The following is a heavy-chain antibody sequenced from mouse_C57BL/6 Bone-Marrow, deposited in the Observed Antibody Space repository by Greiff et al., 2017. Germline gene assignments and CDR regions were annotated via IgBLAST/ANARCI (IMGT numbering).Heavy chain of an antibody. CDR2: IYPRDGST. Sequence: QVQLQQSGPELVKPGASVKLSCKASGYTFTSYDINWVKQRPGQGLEWIGWIYPRDGSTTYNEKFKGKATLTVDTSSSTAYMELHSLTSEDSAVYFCARTGNYGWYFDVWGTGTTVTVSS. J-gene: IGHJ1*03. CDR3: ARTGNYGWYFDV. CDR1: GYTFTSYD. V-gene: IGHV1-85*01. D-gene: IGHD1-1*01.